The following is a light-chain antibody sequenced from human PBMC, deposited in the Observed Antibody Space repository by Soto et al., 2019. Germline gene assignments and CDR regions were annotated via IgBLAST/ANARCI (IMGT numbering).Light chain of an antibody. V-gene: IGKV3-20*01. Sequence: EIVLTQSPGTLSLSPGERATLSCRASQSVSSSYLAWYQQKPGQAPRLLIYGASSRATGIPDRFSGSGSGPDFTLTISRLEPEDFAVYYCQQYGSSQWTFGQGTKVEIK. J-gene: IGKJ1*01. CDR1: QSVSSSY. CDR2: GAS. CDR3: QQYGSSQWT.